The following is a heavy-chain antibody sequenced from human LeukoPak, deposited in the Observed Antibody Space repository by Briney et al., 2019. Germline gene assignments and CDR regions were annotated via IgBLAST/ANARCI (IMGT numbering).Heavy chain of an antibody. V-gene: IGHV3-74*01. J-gene: IGHJ4*01. CDR2: IYSDGSST. Sequence: GGSLRLSCAASGFTFSNYWMHWVRQAPGKGLVWVSRIYSDGSSTSYADSVKGRFTISRDNAKNTLYLQMNSLRVEDTAVYYCARGAPHHDYWGQGTLVTVSS. CDR1: GFTFSNYW. CDR3: ARGAPHHDY.